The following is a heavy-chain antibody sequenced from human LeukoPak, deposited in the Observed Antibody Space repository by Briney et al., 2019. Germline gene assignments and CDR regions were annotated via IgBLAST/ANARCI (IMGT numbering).Heavy chain of an antibody. V-gene: IGHV1-69*13. CDR1: GGTFSSYA. CDR3: SRDLPRTSGP. CDR2: IIPIFGTA. J-gene: IGHJ5*02. Sequence: SVKVSCTASGGTFSSYAISWVRQAPGQGLEWMGGIIPIFGTANYAQKFQGRVTITADESTSTAYMELSSLRSEDTAMYYCSRDLPRTSGPWGQGTLVTVSS. D-gene: IGHD3-10*01.